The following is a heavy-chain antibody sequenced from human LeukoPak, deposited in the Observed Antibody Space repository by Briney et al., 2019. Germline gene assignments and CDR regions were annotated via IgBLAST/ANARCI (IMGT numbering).Heavy chain of an antibody. CDR2: INPSGGST. Sequence: ASVKVSCKASGYTFTSHYMHWVRQAPGQGLEWMGIINPSGGSTSYAQKFQGRVTMTRDTSTSTVYMELSSLRSEDTAVYYCARDYYGDREDYYFDYWGQGTLVTVSS. CDR3: ARDYYGDREDYYFDY. D-gene: IGHD4-17*01. V-gene: IGHV1-46*01. CDR1: GYTFTSHY. J-gene: IGHJ4*02.